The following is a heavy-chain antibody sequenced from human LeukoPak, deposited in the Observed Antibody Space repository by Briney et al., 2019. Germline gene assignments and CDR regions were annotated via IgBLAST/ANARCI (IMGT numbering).Heavy chain of an antibody. V-gene: IGHV3-20*04. Sequence: GGTLRLACAASGFTFGSYGMSWVRQAPGKGLESVSAINWNGGSTSYADSVQGRFTTFRDNAKNSLYLQMNGLRAEDTALYYCARVPPYISSWTYYYYHMDVWGEGTTVTVSS. CDR2: INWNGGST. CDR3: ARVPPYISSWTYYYYHMDV. CDR1: GFTFGSYG. D-gene: IGHD6-13*01. J-gene: IGHJ6*03.